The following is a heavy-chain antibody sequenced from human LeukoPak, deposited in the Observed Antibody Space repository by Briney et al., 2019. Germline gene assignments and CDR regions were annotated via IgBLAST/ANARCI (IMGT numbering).Heavy chain of an antibody. CDR2: IYYSGST. Sequence: SETLSLTRTVSGGSISSYYWSWIRQPPGKGLEWIGYIYYSGSTNYNPSLKSRVTISVDTSKNQFSLKLSSVTAADTAVYYCARVPTRNYFDYWGQGTLVTVSS. J-gene: IGHJ4*02. CDR1: GGSISSYY. V-gene: IGHV4-59*01. CDR3: ARVPTRNYFDY. D-gene: IGHD5-12*01.